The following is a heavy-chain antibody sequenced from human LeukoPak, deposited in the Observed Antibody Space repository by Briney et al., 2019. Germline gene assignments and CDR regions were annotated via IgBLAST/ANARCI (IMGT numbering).Heavy chain of an antibody. Sequence: GASVKVSCKASGYSLTNYAIHWVCQAPGQRLEWMGWITVGNGNTKYSQKFQDRVTITRDTSANTVYMELSSLRSEDTAVYYCARDLKQFGGWLDYWGQGTLVTVSS. CDR1: GYSLTNYA. J-gene: IGHJ4*02. CDR2: ITVGNGNT. V-gene: IGHV1-3*01. CDR3: ARDLKQFGGWLDY. D-gene: IGHD6-19*01.